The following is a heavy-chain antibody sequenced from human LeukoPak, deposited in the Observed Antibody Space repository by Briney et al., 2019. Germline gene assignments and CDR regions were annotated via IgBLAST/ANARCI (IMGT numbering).Heavy chain of an antibody. D-gene: IGHD4-23*01. CDR2: ISSSSSYI. V-gene: IGHV3-21*04. Sequence: GSLRLSCAASGFTFSSYSMNWVRQAPGKGLEWVSSISSSSSYIYYADSVKGRFTISRDNAKNTLYLQMNSLRAEDTAVYYCAKLQSDGLRTYYGMDVWGQGTTVTVSS. CDR1: GFTFSSYS. J-gene: IGHJ6*02. CDR3: AKLQSDGLRTYYGMDV.